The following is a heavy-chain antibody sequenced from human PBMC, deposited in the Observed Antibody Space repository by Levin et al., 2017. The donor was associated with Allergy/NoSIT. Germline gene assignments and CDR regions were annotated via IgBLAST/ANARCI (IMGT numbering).Heavy chain of an antibody. CDR1: GGSISSGGYY. J-gene: IGHJ4*02. D-gene: IGHD3-10*01. V-gene: IGHV4-31*03. Sequence: SQTLSLTCTVSGGSISSGGYYWSWIRQHPGKGLEWIGYIYYSGSTYYNPSLKSRVTISVDTSKNQFSLKLSSVTAADTAVYYCARDTTRGVDYWGQGTLVTVSS. CDR2: IYYSGST. CDR3: ARDTTRGVDY.